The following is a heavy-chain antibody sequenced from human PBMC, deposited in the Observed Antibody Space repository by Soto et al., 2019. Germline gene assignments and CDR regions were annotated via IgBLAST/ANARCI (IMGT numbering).Heavy chain of an antibody. V-gene: IGHV1-18*01. Sequence: QVQLVQSGAEVKKPGASVKVSCKASGYTFTSYGISWVRQAPGQGLEWMGWISAYNGNTNYAQNLHGRVTVSEDTSTSTVDMGLRSLRADGPAVYYCTPSGYSSPPHYWGQGTLVAVSA. CDR1: GYTFTSYG. D-gene: IGHD3-22*01. J-gene: IGHJ4*02. CDR3: TPSGYSSPPHY. CDR2: ISAYNGNT.